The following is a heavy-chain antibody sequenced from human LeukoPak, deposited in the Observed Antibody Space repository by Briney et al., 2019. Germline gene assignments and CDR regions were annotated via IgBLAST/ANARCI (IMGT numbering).Heavy chain of an antibody. CDR1: GFTFSSYW. D-gene: IGHD2-2*01. J-gene: IGHJ4*02. CDR3: ARASSYQLLGGGCDY. CDR2: IKQDGSEK. Sequence: QPGGSLRLSCAVSGFTFSSYWMSWVRQAPGKGLEWAANIKQDGSEKYYLDFVKGRFTISRDNAKNSVYLQMNSLRVEDTAVYYCARASSYQLLGGGCDYWGQGTLVTVSS. V-gene: IGHV3-7*04.